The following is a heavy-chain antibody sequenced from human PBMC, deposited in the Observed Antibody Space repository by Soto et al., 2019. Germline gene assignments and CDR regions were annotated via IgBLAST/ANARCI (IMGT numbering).Heavy chain of an antibody. J-gene: IGHJ4*02. CDR1: GDSNSSYY. D-gene: IGHD3-9*01. CDR3: ARARNFLTGYYKGGFYYFDY. CDR2: ISYSGST. Sequence: QVQLQESGPGLVKPAETLSLTCTVSGDSNSSYYWSWIRQSPTKGLEWIGYISYSGSTTYNPSLQSRLTISLHTSNNQFSLTLDSVTAADTAVYYCARARNFLTGYYKGGFYYFDYWGQGTLVTVSS. V-gene: IGHV4-59*01.